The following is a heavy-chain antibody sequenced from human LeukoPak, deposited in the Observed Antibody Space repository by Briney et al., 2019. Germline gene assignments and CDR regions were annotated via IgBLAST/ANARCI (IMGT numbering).Heavy chain of an antibody. CDR2: IRQDGSEK. CDR1: GFTFTDYW. Sequence: PGGSLSLSCEVSGFTFTDYWMNWVRQAPGKGPEWGASIRQDGSEKTYVDSVKGRFTISRDNSKNTLDLQMNSLRAEDTAVYYCAKDDFSSTSCYFVYWGQGTLVTVSS. V-gene: IGHV3-7*03. CDR3: AKDDFSSTSCYFVY. J-gene: IGHJ4*02. D-gene: IGHD2-2*01.